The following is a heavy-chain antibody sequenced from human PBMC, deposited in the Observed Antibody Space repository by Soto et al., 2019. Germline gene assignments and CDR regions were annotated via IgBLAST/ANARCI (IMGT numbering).Heavy chain of an antibody. V-gene: IGHV1-18*01. CDR2: ISAYNGNR. D-gene: IGHD5-18*01. Sequence: ASVKVSCKASGYTFTSYGISWVRQAPGQVLEWMGWISAYNGNRNYAQKLQGRVTMTTDTSTSTAYMELRSLRSDDTAVYYCARSNTATDAFDIWGQGTMVTVSS. CDR3: ARSNTATDAFDI. J-gene: IGHJ3*02. CDR1: GYTFTSYG.